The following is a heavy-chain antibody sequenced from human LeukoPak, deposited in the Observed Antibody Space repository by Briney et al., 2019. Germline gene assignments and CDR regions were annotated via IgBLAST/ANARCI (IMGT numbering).Heavy chain of an antibody. J-gene: IGHJ4*02. CDR2: IYTSGST. Sequence: SETLSLTCTVSGGSISSYYWSWIRQPAGKGLEWIGRIYTSGSTNYNPSLKSRVTMSVDTSKNQFSLKLSSVTAADTAVYYCAREADLWFGEPPGVDYWGQGTLVTVSS. V-gene: IGHV4-4*07. CDR3: AREADLWFGEPPGVDY. CDR1: GGSISSYY. D-gene: IGHD3-10*01.